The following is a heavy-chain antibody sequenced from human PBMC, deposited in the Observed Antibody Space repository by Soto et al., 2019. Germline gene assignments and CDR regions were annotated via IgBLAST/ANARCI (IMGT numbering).Heavy chain of an antibody. CDR2: IYYSGIT. CDR3: ATYGSGSYKPTTFDY. Sequence: QVQLQESGPGLVKPSQTLSLTCTVSGGSISSGDYYWSWIRQHPGKGLEWIGYIYYSGITYYNPSLKSRVTISVDTSKNQFALKLSSVTAADTAVYYCATYGSGSYKPTTFDYWGQGTLVTVSS. J-gene: IGHJ4*02. D-gene: IGHD3-10*01. CDR1: GGSISSGDYY. V-gene: IGHV4-31*03.